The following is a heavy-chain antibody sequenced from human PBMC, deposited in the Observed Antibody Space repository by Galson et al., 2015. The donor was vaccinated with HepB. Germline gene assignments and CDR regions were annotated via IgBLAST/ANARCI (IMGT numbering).Heavy chain of an antibody. Sequence: SVKVSCKASGYTFTGSAIHWVRQAPGQRLEWLGWISTGNGHTMYSQKLQGRVTVSRDTSASTAYMDLSSLTSEDTAVYYCARDCGGDCFFEGNYYFDHWGQGTLVTVSS. D-gene: IGHD2-21*01. V-gene: IGHV1-3*04. CDR1: GYTFTGSA. CDR3: ARDCGGDCFFEGNYYFDH. CDR2: ISTGNGHT. J-gene: IGHJ4*02.